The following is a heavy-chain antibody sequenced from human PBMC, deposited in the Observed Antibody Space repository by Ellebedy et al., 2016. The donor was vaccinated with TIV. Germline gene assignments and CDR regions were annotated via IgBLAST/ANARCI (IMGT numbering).Heavy chain of an antibody. CDR1: GGSFSGYY. Sequence: MPSETLSLTCAVYGGSFSGYYWSWIRQLPGQGLEWIGEINHSGSTNYNPSLKSRVIISVDTSKNQFSLKLSSVTAADTAVYYCARLLITMVYGMDVWGQGTTVTVSS. V-gene: IGHV4-34*01. D-gene: IGHD3-10*01. J-gene: IGHJ6*02. CDR3: ARLLITMVYGMDV. CDR2: INHSGST.